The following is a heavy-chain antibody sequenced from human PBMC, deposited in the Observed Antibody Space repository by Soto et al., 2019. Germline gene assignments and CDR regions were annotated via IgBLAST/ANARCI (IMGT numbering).Heavy chain of an antibody. J-gene: IGHJ4*02. CDR3: ARQLVGAQDY. V-gene: IGHV3-64*01. CDR1: GFTFSSYA. Sequence: EVQLVESGGGLVQPGGSLRLSFAASGFTFSSYAMHWVRQAPGKGLEYVSAISSNGGSTYYANSVKGRFTISRDNSKNTLYLQMGSLRAEDMAVYYCARQLVGAQDYWGQGTLVTVSS. CDR2: ISSNGGST. D-gene: IGHD1-26*01.